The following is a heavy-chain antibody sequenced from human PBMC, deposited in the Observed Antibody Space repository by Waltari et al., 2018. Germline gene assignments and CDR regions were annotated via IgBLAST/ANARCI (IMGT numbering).Heavy chain of an antibody. CDR2: ITPIFGTA. D-gene: IGHD1-26*01. CDR1: GGTFSSYA. CDR3: ARDREGGSYFDY. Sequence: QVQLVQSGAEVKKPGSSVKVSCKASGGTFSSYAISWVREAPGQGLEWMGWITPIFGTANYAQKFQGRVTITADESTSTAYMELSSLRSEDTAVYYCARDREGGSYFDYWGQGTLVTVSS. J-gene: IGHJ4*02. V-gene: IGHV1-69*01.